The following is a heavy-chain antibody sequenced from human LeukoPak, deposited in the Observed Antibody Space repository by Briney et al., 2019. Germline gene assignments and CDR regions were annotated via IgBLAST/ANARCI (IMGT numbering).Heavy chain of an antibody. CDR1: GFAFSDYE. V-gene: IGHV3-48*03. D-gene: IGHD7-27*01. CDR2: ISSSGSII. J-gene: IGHJ4*02. Sequence: GGSLRLSCASSGFAFSDYEMNWVRQAPGKGLEWVSYISSSGSIIYYADSVKGRFTISRVNAKRSLFLQMNSLRVEDTAVYYCARTMWGFDYWGQGTLVTVSS. CDR3: ARTMWGFDY.